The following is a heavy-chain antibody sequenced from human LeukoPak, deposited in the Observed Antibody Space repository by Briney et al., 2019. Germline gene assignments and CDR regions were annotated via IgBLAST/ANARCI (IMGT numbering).Heavy chain of an antibody. Sequence: SETLSLTCAVSGGSISSSNWWSWVRQPPGKGLEWIGEIYHSGSTNYNPSLKSRVTISADKSKNQFSLKLSSVTAADTAVYYCARLGYSSSWYPRYYYYYYGMDVWGQGTTVTVSS. CDR2: IYHSGST. CDR3: ARLGYSSSWYPRYYYYYYGMDV. V-gene: IGHV4-4*02. J-gene: IGHJ6*02. CDR1: GGSISSSNW. D-gene: IGHD6-13*01.